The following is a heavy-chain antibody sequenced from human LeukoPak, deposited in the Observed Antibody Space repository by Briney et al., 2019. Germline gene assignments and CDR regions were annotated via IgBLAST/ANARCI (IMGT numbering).Heavy chain of an antibody. J-gene: IGHJ4*02. CDR3: SRDLSYSHSPLGY. Sequence: PSETLSLTCTASGGSISDYYWSWIRQPPGKGLEWIGYISYSGSTNYNPSLKSGVTISLDTSTNQFSLKLSSVTAADTAVYYCSRDLSYSHSPLGYWGQGALVTVSS. D-gene: IGHD4-11*01. CDR2: ISYSGST. CDR1: GGSISDYY. V-gene: IGHV4-59*01.